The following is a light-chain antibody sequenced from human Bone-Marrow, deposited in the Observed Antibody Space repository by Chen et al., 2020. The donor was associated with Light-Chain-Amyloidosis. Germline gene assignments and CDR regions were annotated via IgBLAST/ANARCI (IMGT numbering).Light chain of an antibody. CDR1: RTIGAY. CDR2: TAT. J-gene: IGKJ5*01. Sequence: DIQMSQSPSSLSASVGDRVTISCRAGRTIGAYLNWYQQKPGKAPKLLIYTATNLQSGVPSRFSATGSETDFTLTITSLQPDDFATYYFQQSFTTPRVTFGQGTRLDIK. CDR3: QQSFTTPRVT. V-gene: IGKV1-39*01.